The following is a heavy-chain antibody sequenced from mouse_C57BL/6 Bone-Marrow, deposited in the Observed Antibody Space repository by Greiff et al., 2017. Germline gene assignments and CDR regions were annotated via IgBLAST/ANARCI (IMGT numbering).Heavy chain of an antibody. J-gene: IGHJ2*01. CDR2: ISDGGSYT. CDR1: GFTFSSYA. D-gene: IGHD2-1*01. Sequence: EVKVVESGGGLVKPGGSLKLSCAASGFTFSSYAMSWVRQTPEKRLEWVATISDGGSYTYYPDNVKGRFTISRDNAKNNLYLQMSHLKSEDTAMYYCAREGIYYGNYVDYWGQGTTLTVSS. V-gene: IGHV5-4*01. CDR3: AREGIYYGNYVDY.